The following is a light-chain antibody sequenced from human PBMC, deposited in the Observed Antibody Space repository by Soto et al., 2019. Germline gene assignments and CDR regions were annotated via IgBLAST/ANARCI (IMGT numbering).Light chain of an antibody. CDR2: DVS. Sequence: QSALPQPASLSGSPGQSITISCTGTSSDVGGYTYVSWYQQHPGQAPKLMIYDVSNRPSGVSNRFSGSKSGNTASLTISGLQAEDEADYYCSSYTSSSTLYVFGTGTKLTVL. J-gene: IGLJ1*01. CDR1: SSDVGGYTY. CDR3: SSYTSSSTLYV. V-gene: IGLV2-14*01.